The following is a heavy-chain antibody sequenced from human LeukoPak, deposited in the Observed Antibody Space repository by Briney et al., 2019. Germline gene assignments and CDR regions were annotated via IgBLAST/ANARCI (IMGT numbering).Heavy chain of an antibody. D-gene: IGHD3-16*02. CDR3: ARDRGRGDYVWGTYRYTYYFDY. Sequence: PGGSLRLSCVGSGFTFSDYYMSWIRQAPGKGLEWISYISSSGSPTYYADSVKGRFTISRDNAKSSLYLQVTSLRAEDTAVYYCARDRGRGDYVWGTYRYTYYFDYWGQGTLVTVSS. J-gene: IGHJ4*02. CDR2: ISSSGSPT. CDR1: GFTFSDYY. V-gene: IGHV3-11*04.